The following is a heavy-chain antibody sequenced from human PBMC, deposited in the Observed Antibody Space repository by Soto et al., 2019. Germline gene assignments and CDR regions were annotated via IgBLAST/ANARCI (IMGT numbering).Heavy chain of an antibody. Sequence: ASVKVSCKASGYTFTSYYMHWVRQAPGQGLEWMGIINPSGGSTSYAQKFQGRVTMTRDTSTSTVYMELSSLSSEDTAVYYCARLYGSGWGFPPAHYGMDVWGQGTTVTVSS. CDR1: GYTFTSYY. CDR2: INPSGGST. J-gene: IGHJ6*02. D-gene: IGHD3-10*01. V-gene: IGHV1-46*01. CDR3: ARLYGSGWGFPPAHYGMDV.